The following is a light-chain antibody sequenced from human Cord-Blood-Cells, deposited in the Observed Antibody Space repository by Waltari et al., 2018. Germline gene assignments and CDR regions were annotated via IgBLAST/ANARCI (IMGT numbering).Light chain of an antibody. CDR3: RQALQTRA. J-gene: IGKJ1*01. CDR1: QSLPHSNGYNY. CDR2: LGS. V-gene: IGKV2-28*01. Sequence: DIVMTQSPLSLPVTPGAPASISCRSSQSLPHSNGYNYLAWYLQERGQSPQLLIYLGSSRSAGVPDMFSGSGSGTDVTLKISRGEAGDVGVYYCRQALQTRAFGQGTKVEIK.